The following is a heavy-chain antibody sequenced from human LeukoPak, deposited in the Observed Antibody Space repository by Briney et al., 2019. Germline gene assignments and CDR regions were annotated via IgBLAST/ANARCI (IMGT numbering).Heavy chain of an antibody. J-gene: IGHJ1*01. CDR2: INPNSGGT. CDR3: AGHEYYYGSSGYYSH. CDR1: GYTFTGYY. Sequence: GASVTVSCKASGYTFTGYYMHWVRQAPGQGLEWMGWINPNSGGTNYAQKFQGRVTMTRDTSISTAYMELSRLRSDDTAVYYCAGHEYYYGSSGYYSHWGQGTLVTVSS. V-gene: IGHV1-2*02. D-gene: IGHD3-22*01.